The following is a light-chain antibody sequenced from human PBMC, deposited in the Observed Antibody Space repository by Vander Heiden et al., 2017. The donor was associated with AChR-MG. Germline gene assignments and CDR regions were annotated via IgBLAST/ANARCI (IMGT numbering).Light chain of an antibody. CDR1: QSDSYNS. CDR2: GAS. Sequence: DIVLTQSPGTLSLSPGERPTLSCRASQSDSYNSLVWYQQKPCQAPRLLIYGASSRATGIPDRCSGTGSGTEFTLTVTRMEPEDFAVYYCQRDGGSQGYIYGPGTKLEL. V-gene: IGKV3-20*01. CDR3: QRDGGSQGYI. J-gene: IGKJ2*01.